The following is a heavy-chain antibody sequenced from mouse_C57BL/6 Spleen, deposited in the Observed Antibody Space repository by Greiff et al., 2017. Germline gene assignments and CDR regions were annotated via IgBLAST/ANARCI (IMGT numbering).Heavy chain of an antibody. D-gene: IGHD2-3*01. Sequence: VQLQQPGAELVRPGTSVKLSCTASGYTFTSYWMHWVQPRPGQGLEWIGVIDPYDSYTNYTQKFKGKATVTVDTTYSTAYMQLSSLTSEDSAVYYCARYDYLDYWGQGTTLTVSS. V-gene: IGHV1-59*01. CDR1: GYTFTSYW. CDR3: ARYDYLDY. J-gene: IGHJ2*01. CDR2: IDPYDSYT.